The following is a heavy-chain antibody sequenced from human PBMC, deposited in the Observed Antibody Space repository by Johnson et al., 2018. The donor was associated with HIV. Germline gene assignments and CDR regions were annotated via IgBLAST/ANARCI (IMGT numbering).Heavy chain of an antibody. D-gene: IGHD4-11*01. CDR2: IYSGGRT. J-gene: IGHJ1*01. CDR1: GFNVSDNY. Sequence: VQLVESGGGVVQPGGSLRLSCAGSGFNVSDNYMSWVRQAPGKGLEWVSLIYSGGRTYYTDSVKGRFTIFRDNTKNSLYLQMSGLREEDTALYYCAKGPGCDYTYGLFQHWGRGTLVSVSS. CDR3: AKGPGCDYTYGLFQH. V-gene: IGHV3-66*02.